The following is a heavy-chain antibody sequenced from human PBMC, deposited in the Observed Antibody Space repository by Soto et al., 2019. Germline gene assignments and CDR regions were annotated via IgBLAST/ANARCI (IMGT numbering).Heavy chain of an antibody. CDR2: INHSGST. CDR3: ARDSKKGHYYGSGSYDY. J-gene: IGHJ4*02. Sequence: QVQLQQWGAGLLKPSETLSLTCAVYGGSFSGYYWSWIRQPPGKGLEWIGEINHSGSTNYNPSLKSRVTISVDTSKNQFSLKLSSVTAADTAVYYCARDSKKGHYYGSGSYDYWGQGTLVTVSS. CDR1: GGSFSGYY. V-gene: IGHV4-34*01. D-gene: IGHD3-10*01.